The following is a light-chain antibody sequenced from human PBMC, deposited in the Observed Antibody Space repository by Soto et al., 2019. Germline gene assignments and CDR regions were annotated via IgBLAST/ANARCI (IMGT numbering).Light chain of an antibody. CDR2: EAS. Sequence: DIQLTQSPSYPSASVGVRVTITCQASQDISNYLKWYQQKTGKAPKLLTYEASNLDTGIPSRFSRSGSGKNFTFTISSLQPEDIATYYCQQYDNLPLTFGGGTKVDIK. CDR3: QQYDNLPLT. J-gene: IGKJ4*01. CDR1: QDISNY. V-gene: IGKV1-33*01.